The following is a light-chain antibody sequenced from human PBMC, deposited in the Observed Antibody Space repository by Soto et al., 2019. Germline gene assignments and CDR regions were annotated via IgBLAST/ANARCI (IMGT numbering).Light chain of an antibody. CDR2: GAS. CDR3: QQYNNGPT. J-gene: IGKJ1*01. Sequence: ERVMTHSPATLSVALGERVTLSCRASQSVSSNLAWYQQKPGQAPRLLIYGASTRATAIPARFSGRASGTAFTLTISSLQSEDFAAYYCQQYNNGPTFGQG. CDR1: QSVSSN. V-gene: IGKV3-15*01.